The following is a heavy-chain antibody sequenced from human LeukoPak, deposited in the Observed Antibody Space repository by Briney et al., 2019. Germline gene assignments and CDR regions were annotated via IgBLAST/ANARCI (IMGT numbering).Heavy chain of an antibody. CDR3: ARDRDGDNPWFAP. J-gene: IGHJ5*02. CDR2: IYYSGRT. Sequence: SETLSLTCTVSGGSVNSGSYYWRWIRQPPGKGLEWIGYIYYSGRTNYNPSLKSRVTISVDTSKNQFSLKLSSVTAADTAVYYCARDRDGDNPWFAPWGQGTLVTVSS. CDR1: GGSVNSGSYY. V-gene: IGHV4-61*01. D-gene: IGHD4-17*01.